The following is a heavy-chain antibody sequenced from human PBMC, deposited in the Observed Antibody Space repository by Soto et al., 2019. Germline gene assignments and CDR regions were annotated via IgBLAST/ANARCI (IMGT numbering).Heavy chain of an antibody. J-gene: IGHJ5*02. CDR3: VRDGTKTLRDWFDP. Sequence: ETLSLACTVSGASISGFYWSWIRKSAGKGLEWIGRIYATGTTDYNPSLKSRVMMSVDTSKKQFSLKLRSVTAADTAVYYCVRDGTKTLRDWFDPWGPGISVTVS. CDR1: GASISGFY. D-gene: IGHD1-1*01. V-gene: IGHV4-4*07. CDR2: IYATGTT.